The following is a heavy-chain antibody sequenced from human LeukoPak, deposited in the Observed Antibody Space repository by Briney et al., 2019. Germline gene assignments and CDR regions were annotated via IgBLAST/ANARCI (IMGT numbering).Heavy chain of an antibody. D-gene: IGHD6-13*01. CDR3: ARHIPDRIAAAGTWVSDYYYYYYMDV. J-gene: IGHJ6*03. Sequence: GESLKISCKGSGYSFISYWIGWVRQMPGKGLEWMGIIYPGDSDTRYSPSFQGQVTISADKSISTAYLQWSSLKASDTAMYYCARHIPDRIAAAGTWVSDYYYYYYMDVWGKGTTVTISS. CDR2: IYPGDSDT. CDR1: GYSFISYW. V-gene: IGHV5-51*01.